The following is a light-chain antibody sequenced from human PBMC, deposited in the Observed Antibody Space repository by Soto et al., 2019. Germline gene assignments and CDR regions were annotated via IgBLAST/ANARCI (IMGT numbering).Light chain of an antibody. CDR1: QSISGW. CDR3: QQYNKYVSWT. Sequence: DIQMTQSQSTLSASVGDRVTITCRASQSISGWLAWYQQKPGKAPKLLIYKASTLESGVPSRLSGSGSGTAFTHTISRLQPDDFATYYRQQYNKYVSWTFGQGTRVAIK. J-gene: IGKJ1*01. CDR2: KAS. V-gene: IGKV1-5*03.